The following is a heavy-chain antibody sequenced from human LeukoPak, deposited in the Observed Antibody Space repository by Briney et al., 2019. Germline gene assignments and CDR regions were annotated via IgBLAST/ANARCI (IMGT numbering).Heavy chain of an antibody. J-gene: IGHJ4*02. V-gene: IGHV1-2*02. Sequence: ASVKVSCKASGYTFTGYLMHWVRQAPGQGLEWMGWINPNSGGTNYAQKFQGRVTMTGDTSISTAYMELSRLRSDDTAVYYCASSIVYCSSTSCYFNWGQGTLVTVSS. D-gene: IGHD2-2*01. CDR2: INPNSGGT. CDR1: GYTFTGYL. CDR3: ASSIVYCSSTSCYFN.